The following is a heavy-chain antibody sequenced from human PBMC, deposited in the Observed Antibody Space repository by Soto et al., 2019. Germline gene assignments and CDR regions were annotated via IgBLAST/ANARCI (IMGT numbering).Heavy chain of an antibody. CDR2: ISAYNGNT. CDR3: ARKQGGGDYYDSSGYSDP. D-gene: IGHD3-22*01. J-gene: IGHJ5*02. V-gene: IGHV1-18*01. CDR1: GYTFTSYG. Sequence: ASVKVSCKASGYTFTSYGISWVRQAPGQGLEWMGWISAYNGNTNYAQKLQGRVTMTTDTSTSTAYMELRSLRSDDTAVYYCARKQGGGDYYDSSGYSDPWGQGTLVTVSS.